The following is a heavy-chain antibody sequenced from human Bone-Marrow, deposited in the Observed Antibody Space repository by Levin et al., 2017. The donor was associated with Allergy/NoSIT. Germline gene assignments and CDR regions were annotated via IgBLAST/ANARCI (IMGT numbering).Heavy chain of an antibody. CDR1: GFTFSSYA. D-gene: IGHD6-6*01. V-gene: IGHV3-23*01. Sequence: GESLKISCTASGFTFSSYALSWVRQAPGKGLEWVSTITASGGSTDYGDSVKGRFTISRDNSKNTLYLQMNSLRAEDTALYYCAKGADSSSSRGYYFDHWGQGVLVTVSA. CDR2: ITASGGST. CDR3: AKGADSSSSRGYYFDH. J-gene: IGHJ4*02.